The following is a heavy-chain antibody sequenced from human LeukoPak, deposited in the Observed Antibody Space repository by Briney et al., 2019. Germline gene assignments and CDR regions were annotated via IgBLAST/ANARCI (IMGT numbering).Heavy chain of an antibody. CDR3: AREGYYDILTGYYKGTRRSRYYMDV. J-gene: IGHJ6*03. D-gene: IGHD3-9*01. Sequence: SETLSLTCTVSGGSISSSSYYWGWIRQPPGKGLEWIGSIYYSGTTYYNPSLKSRVTISVDTSKNQFSLKLSSVTAADTAVYYCAREGYYDILTGYYKGTRRSRYYMDVWGKGTTVTISS. CDR1: GGSISSSSYY. V-gene: IGHV4-39*07. CDR2: IYYSGTT.